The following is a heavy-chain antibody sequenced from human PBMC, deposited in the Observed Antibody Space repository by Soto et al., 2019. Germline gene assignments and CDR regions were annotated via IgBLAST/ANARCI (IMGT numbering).Heavy chain of an antibody. CDR2: INPSGSTT. Sequence: PGGSLRLSCAASGFTFSDHYMTWIRQAPGKGLEWISYINPSGSTTDYADSVRGRFTISRDNAENSLYLQMNSLRAEDTALYYCARGNHSMDLWGQGATVTVS. V-gene: IGHV3-11*04. CDR3: ARGNHSMDL. J-gene: IGHJ6*02. CDR1: GFTFSDHY.